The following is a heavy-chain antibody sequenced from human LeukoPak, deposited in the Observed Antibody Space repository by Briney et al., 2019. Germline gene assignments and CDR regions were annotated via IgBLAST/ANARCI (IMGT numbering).Heavy chain of an antibody. J-gene: IGHJ3*02. V-gene: IGHV1-2*02. Sequence: ASVKVSCKASGYTFTGYYMHWVRQAPGQGLEWMGWINPNSGGTNYAQKFQGRVTMTRDTSTSTVYMELSSLRSEDTAVYYCARVGMIISGAFDIWGQGTMVTVSS. D-gene: IGHD3-22*01. CDR2: INPNSGGT. CDR1: GYTFTGYY. CDR3: ARVGMIISGAFDI.